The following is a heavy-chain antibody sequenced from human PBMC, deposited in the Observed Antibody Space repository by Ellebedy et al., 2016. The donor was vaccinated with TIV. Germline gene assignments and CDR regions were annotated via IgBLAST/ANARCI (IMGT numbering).Heavy chain of an antibody. CDR2: ISAYNGDT. V-gene: IGHV1-18*01. CDR3: ARDSDMTYYYGSGSYYKRSSGDGMDV. CDR1: GYTFTSYG. D-gene: IGHD3-10*01. J-gene: IGHJ6*02. Sequence: ASVKVSCKASGYTFTSYGISWVRQAPGQGLEWMGWISAYNGDTDYAQKLQGRVTLTTDTSTSTAYMELSSLRSEDTAVYYCARDSDMTYYYGSGSYYKRSSGDGMDVWGQGTTVTVSS.